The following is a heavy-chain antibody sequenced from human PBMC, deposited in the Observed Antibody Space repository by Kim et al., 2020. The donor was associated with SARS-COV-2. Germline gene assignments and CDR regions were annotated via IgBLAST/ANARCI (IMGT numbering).Heavy chain of an antibody. CDR2: INAGNGNT. V-gene: IGHV1-3*01. CDR1: GYTFTSYA. D-gene: IGHD6-13*01. CDR3: ARGYSSSWYFQEK. J-gene: IGHJ4*02. Sequence: ASVKVSCKASGYTFTSYAMHWVRQAPGQRLEWMGWINAGNGNTKYSQKFQGRVTITRDTSASTAYMELSSLRSEDTAVYYCARGYSSSWYFQEKWGQGTLVTVSS.